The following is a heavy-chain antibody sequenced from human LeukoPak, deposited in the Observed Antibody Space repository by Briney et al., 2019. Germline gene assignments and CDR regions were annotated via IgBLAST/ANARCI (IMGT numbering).Heavy chain of an antibody. J-gene: IGHJ4*02. Sequence: SETLSLTCTVSGGSISSYYWSWIRQPPGKGLEWIGYIYYSGSTNYNPFLKSRVTISVDTSKNQFSLKLSSVTAADTAVYYCAAGDDGIFDYWGQGTLVTVSS. CDR2: IYYSGST. V-gene: IGHV4-59*01. D-gene: IGHD7-27*01. CDR3: AAGDDGIFDY. CDR1: GGSISSYY.